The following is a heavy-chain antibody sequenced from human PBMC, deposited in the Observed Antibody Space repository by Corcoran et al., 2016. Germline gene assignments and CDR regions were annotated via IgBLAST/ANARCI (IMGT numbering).Heavy chain of an antibody. Sequence: EVQLVESGGGLVKPGQSLTLACTASGFTFSDYVMTWFRQAPGQGLEWVGFIRSKAYGGTREYAASVKGRFSISRDDSNRIVYLQMNSLKTEDTGVYYCTRVPGNWGAENAFDIGGQGAMVTVSS. CDR2: IRSKAYGGTR. V-gene: IGHV3-49*05. J-gene: IGHJ3*02. CDR3: TRVPGNWGAENAFDI. D-gene: IGHD7-27*01. CDR1: GFTFSDYV.